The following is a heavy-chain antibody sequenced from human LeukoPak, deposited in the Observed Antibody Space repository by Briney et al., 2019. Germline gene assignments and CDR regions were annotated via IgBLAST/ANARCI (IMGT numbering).Heavy chain of an antibody. J-gene: IGHJ4*02. V-gene: IGHV3-49*03. CDR3: TREGANYYGSLSYYKNFHH. Sequence: GGSLRLSCTASGFTSGDYAMSGCRQAPGKGLEWVGFIRSKAYGGATEYAASVKGRFTISRDDSKSIAYLQMNSLKTEDTAVYYCTREGANYYGSLSYYKNFHHWGQGTLVTVSS. D-gene: IGHD3-10*01. CDR2: IRSKAYGGAT. CDR1: GFTSGDYA.